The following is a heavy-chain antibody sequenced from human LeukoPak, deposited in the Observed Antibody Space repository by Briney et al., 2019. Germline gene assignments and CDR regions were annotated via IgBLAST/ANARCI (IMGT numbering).Heavy chain of an antibody. Sequence: PSETLSLTCSVSGGSISGFFWSWIRQSTGKGLEWLGFINNGGTTNYNPSLKNRITISVDTSKNLFSLRLSSVAAADTAVYYCARDAAPFSGLSVAGYFDFWGQGTLVTVSS. J-gene: IGHJ4*02. CDR2: INNGGTT. CDR3: ARDAAPFSGLSVAGYFDF. D-gene: IGHD6-19*01. V-gene: IGHV4-59*01. CDR1: GGSISGFF.